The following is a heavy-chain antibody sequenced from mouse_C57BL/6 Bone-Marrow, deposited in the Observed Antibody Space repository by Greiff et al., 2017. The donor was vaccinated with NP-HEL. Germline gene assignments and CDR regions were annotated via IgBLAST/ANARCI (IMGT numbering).Heavy chain of an antibody. J-gene: IGHJ1*03. CDR3: ARGWLLHWYFDV. CDR2: IDPSDSAT. D-gene: IGHD2-3*01. Sequence: VKLQQPGAELVRPGSSVKLSCKASGYTFTRYWMHCVKQRPIQGLDWIGNIDPSDSATHYNQKFKDKATLTVDKSSSTAYMQLSSLTSEDSAVYYCARGWLLHWYFDVWGTGTTVTVSS. V-gene: IGHV1-52*01. CDR1: GYTFTRYW.